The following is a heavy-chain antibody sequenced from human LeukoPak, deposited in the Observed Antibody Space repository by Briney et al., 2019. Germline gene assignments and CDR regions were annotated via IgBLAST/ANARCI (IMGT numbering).Heavy chain of an antibody. CDR3: AKAQYGSGSYYDASDI. CDR1: RFTFSTHG. V-gene: IGHV3-30*18. D-gene: IGHD3-10*01. J-gene: IGHJ3*02. CDR2: ISDDGS. Sequence: GGSLRLSCAGSRFTFSTHGMHWVRQAPGKGLEWVAVISDDGSNYADSVKGRFTISRDNSKNTLYLQMNSLRAEDTAVYYCAKAQYGSGSYYDASDIWGQGTMVTVSS.